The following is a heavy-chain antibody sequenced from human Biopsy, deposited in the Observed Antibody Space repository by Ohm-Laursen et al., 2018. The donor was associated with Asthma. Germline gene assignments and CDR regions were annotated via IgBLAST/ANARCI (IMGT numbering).Heavy chain of an antibody. CDR2: IFYSGAT. Sequence: SETLSLTCSVSGGSVSGDKYYWSWIRQPPGKGLEWIAYIFYSGATNYNPALKSRVAQSIDTSKSQFSLRLNSLSAADTAVYYCARGTIVAGIDYWGRGTLVTVSS. CDR1: GGSVSGDKYY. D-gene: IGHD5-12*01. CDR3: ARGTIVAGIDY. V-gene: IGHV4-61*01. J-gene: IGHJ4*02.